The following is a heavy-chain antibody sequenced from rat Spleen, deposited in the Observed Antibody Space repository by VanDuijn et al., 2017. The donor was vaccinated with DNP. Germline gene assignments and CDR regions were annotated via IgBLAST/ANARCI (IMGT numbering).Heavy chain of an antibody. J-gene: IGHJ3*01. CDR2: ITSSGGTT. D-gene: IGHD5-1*01. CDR3: ARDRTGTWFAY. Sequence: EVQLVESGGGLVQPGRSVKLSCAASGFTFSNYDMAWIRQVPGKGLEWVASITSSGGTTYYPDSVKGRFTISRDNAKNTLYLQMNSLISEDTATYYCARDRTGTWFAYWGQGTLVTVSS. CDR1: GFTFSNYD. V-gene: IGHV5-25*01.